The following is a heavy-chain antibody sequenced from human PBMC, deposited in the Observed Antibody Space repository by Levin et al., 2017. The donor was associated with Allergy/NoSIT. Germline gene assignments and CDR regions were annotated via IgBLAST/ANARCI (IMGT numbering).Heavy chain of an antibody. D-gene: IGHD6-19*01. Sequence: SVKVSCKASGGTFSSYAISWVRQAPGQGLEWMGGIIPIFGTANYAQKFQGRVTITADESTSTAYMELSSLRSEDTAVYYCARDWVLNPRIAVVVTVGYYGMDVWGQGTTVTVSS. CDR3: ARDWVLNPRIAVVVTVGYYGMDV. CDR2: IIPIFGTA. J-gene: IGHJ6*02. V-gene: IGHV1-69*13. CDR1: GGTFSSYA.